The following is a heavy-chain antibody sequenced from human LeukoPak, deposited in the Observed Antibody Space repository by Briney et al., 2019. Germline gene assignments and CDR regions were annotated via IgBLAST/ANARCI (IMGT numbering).Heavy chain of an antibody. D-gene: IGHD6-19*01. CDR2: IWYDGSKE. CDR3: ARISGWSQFDY. Sequence: GRSLRLSCAASGFTFSSNGMHWVRQAPGKGLELVAVIWYDGSKEYYVDSVKGRFTISRDNSKNMLYLEMNSLRVEDTAVYYCARISGWSQFDYWGQGTVVTVSS. V-gene: IGHV3-33*01. CDR1: GFTFSSNG. J-gene: IGHJ4*02.